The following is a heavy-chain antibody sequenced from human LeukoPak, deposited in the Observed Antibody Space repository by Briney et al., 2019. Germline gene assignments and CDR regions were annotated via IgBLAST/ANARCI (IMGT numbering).Heavy chain of an antibody. CDR3: ARDGRPTYYDFWSGYYMDY. V-gene: IGHV1-2*02. Sequence: ASVKVSCKASGYTFTGYYMHWVRQAPGQGLEWMGWINPSSGGTNYAQKFQGRVTMTRDTSISTAYMELSRLRSDDTAVYYCARDGRPTYYDFWSGYYMDYWGQGTLVTVSS. J-gene: IGHJ4*02. CDR1: GYTFTGYY. D-gene: IGHD3-3*01. CDR2: INPSSGGT.